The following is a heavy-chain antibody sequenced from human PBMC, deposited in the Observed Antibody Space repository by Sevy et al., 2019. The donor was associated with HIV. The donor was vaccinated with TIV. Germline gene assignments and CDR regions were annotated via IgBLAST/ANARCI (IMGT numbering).Heavy chain of an antibody. CDR3: ARMGDYYDSSGYYPLKF. D-gene: IGHD3-22*01. J-gene: IGHJ4*02. CDR2: INPNTGGT. Sequence: ASVKVSCKASGYTFTGYYIHWVRQAPGQGLEWMGWINPNTGGTYFAKKFQDSVTLTTDTSVNTAYMDLRSLTFDDTAVYYCARMGDYYDSSGYYPLKFWGQGTLVTVSS. CDR1: GYTFTGYY. V-gene: IGHV1-2*02.